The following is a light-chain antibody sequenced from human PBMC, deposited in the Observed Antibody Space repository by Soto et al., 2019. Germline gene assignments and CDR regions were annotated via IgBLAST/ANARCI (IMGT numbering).Light chain of an antibody. CDR3: QQYDLALN. J-gene: IGKJ3*01. CDR1: QSVSTN. V-gene: IGKV3-15*01. Sequence: EMVMTQSPATLSVSPGDRATLSCRASQSVSTNLAWYQQKPGQAPRLLIYGASTRATGIPGRFSGSGSGTEFTLTISSLQSEDFAVYYCQQYDLALNFGPGTKVEIK. CDR2: GAS.